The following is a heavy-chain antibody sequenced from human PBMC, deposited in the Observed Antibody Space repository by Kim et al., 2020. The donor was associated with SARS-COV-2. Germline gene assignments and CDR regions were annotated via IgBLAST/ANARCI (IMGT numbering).Heavy chain of an antibody. CDR2: IYYSGST. D-gene: IGHD3-3*01. Sequence: SETLSLTCTVSGGSISSGGYYWIWIRQHPGKELEWIGYIYYSGSTYYNPSLKSRVTISVDTYKNQFSLKLSSVTAADTAVYYCARSFGVAPPVDYWGQGTLVTVSS. CDR3: ARSFGVAPPVDY. CDR1: GGSISSGGYY. V-gene: IGHV4-31*03. J-gene: IGHJ4*02.